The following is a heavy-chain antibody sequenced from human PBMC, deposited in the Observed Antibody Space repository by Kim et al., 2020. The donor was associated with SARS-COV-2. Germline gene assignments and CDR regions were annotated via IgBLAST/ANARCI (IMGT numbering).Heavy chain of an antibody. J-gene: IGHJ4*02. D-gene: IGHD6-13*01. Sequence: SETLSLTCAVYGGSFSGYYWSWIRKPPGKGLEWIGEINHSGSTNYNPSLKSRVTISVDTSKNQFSLKLSSVTAADTAVYYCARTSSWYPYYFDYWGQGTL. CDR3: ARTSSWYPYYFDY. CDR2: INHSGST. CDR1: GGSFSGYY. V-gene: IGHV4-34*01.